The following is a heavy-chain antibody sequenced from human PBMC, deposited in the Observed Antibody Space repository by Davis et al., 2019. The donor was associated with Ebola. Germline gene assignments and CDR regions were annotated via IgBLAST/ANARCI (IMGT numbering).Heavy chain of an antibody. Sequence: GESLKIPCAASGFTFNSYGLSWVRQAPGKGLEWVGRIKSKVDGGTADYAAPVKDRFTISRDDSKDTLYLQMNSLKTEDTAVYYCTTPLRGSRIVLGFWGQGTLVTVSS. V-gene: IGHV3-15*01. D-gene: IGHD1-26*01. J-gene: IGHJ4*02. CDR3: TTPLRGSRIVLGF. CDR1: GFTFNSYG. CDR2: IKSKVDGGTA.